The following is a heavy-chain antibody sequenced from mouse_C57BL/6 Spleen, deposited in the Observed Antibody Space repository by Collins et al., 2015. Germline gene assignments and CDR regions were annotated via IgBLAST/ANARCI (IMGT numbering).Heavy chain of an antibody. CDR3: ARRCYGSSYDY. J-gene: IGHJ2*01. CDR2: INPNNGGT. D-gene: IGHD1-1*01. V-gene: IGHV1-18*01. Sequence: MDWVKQSHGKSLEWIGDINPNNGGTIYNQKFKGKATLTVDKSSSTAYMELRSLTSEDTAVYYCARRCYGSSYDYWGQGTTLTVSS.